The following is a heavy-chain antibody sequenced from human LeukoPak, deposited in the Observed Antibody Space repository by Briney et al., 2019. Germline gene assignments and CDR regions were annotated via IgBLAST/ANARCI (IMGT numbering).Heavy chain of an antibody. V-gene: IGHV1-69*13. CDR2: IIPIFGTA. CDR1: GGTFSSYA. D-gene: IGHD3-22*01. Sequence: SVKVSCKASGGTFSSYAISWVRQAPGQGLEWMGGIIPIFGTANYAQKFQGRVTITADESTSTAYMELSSLRSEDTAVYYCARAPPEWDSSGYYDYWGQGTLVTVSS. J-gene: IGHJ4*02. CDR3: ARAPPEWDSSGYYDY.